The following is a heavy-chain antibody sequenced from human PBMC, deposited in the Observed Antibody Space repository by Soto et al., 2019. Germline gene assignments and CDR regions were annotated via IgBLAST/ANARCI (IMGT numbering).Heavy chain of an antibody. V-gene: IGHV3-7*05. Sequence: EVQLVESGGGLVQPGGSLRLSCAASGFTFNTSWMSWVRRAPGKGLEWVAHMNQHGSEKYYVDSVKGRFTISGDDAKNSLYLQMNSLGAEDTAVYCCVSWAGSSYWGQGTLVTVSS. CDR3: VSWAGSSY. CDR2: MNQHGSEK. J-gene: IGHJ4*02. CDR1: GFTFNTSW. D-gene: IGHD3-10*01.